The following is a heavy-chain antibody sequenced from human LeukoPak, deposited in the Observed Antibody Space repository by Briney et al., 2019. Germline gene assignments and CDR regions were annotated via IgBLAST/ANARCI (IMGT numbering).Heavy chain of an antibody. V-gene: IGHV3-33*01. J-gene: IGHJ6*02. Sequence: GGSLRLSCAASGFTFSSYGIHWVRQAPGKGLEWVAVIWYDGSNKYYADSVKGRFTISRDNSKNTLYLQMNSLRAEDTAVYYCARGPQWLSEYYYYGMDVWGQGTTVTVS. D-gene: IGHD6-19*01. CDR1: GFTFSSYG. CDR2: IWYDGSNK. CDR3: ARGPQWLSEYYYYGMDV.